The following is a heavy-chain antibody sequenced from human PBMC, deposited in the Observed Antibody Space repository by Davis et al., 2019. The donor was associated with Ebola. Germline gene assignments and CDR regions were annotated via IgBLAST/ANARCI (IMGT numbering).Heavy chain of an antibody. CDR1: GFTFSSYS. V-gene: IGHV3-48*02. J-gene: IGHJ4*02. CDR2: ISSSSSTI. Sequence: GGPLRLSCAASGFTFSSYSMNWVRQAPGKGLEWVSYISSSSSTIYYADSVKGRFTISRDNAKNLLYLQMNSLRDEDTAVYYCARRADYWGQGTLVTVSS. CDR3: ARRADY.